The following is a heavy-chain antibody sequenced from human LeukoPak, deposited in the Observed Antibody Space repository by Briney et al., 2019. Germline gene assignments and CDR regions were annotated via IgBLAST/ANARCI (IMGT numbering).Heavy chain of an antibody. CDR3: ATQTRHHSSGWSTDAFDI. CDR1: GFTFSSYA. CDR2: ISGSGGST. V-gene: IGHV3-23*01. J-gene: IGHJ3*02. D-gene: IGHD6-19*01. Sequence: PGGSLRLSCAASGFTFSSYAMSWVRQAPGKGLEWVSAISGSGGSTYYADSVKGRFTISRDNSKNTLYLQMNSLRAEDTAVYYCATQTRHHSSGWSTDAFDIWGQGTMVTVSS.